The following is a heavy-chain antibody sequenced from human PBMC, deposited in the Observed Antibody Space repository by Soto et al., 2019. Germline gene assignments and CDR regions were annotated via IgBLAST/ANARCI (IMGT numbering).Heavy chain of an antibody. J-gene: IGHJ6*02. D-gene: IGHD6-19*01. CDR2: ISAYNGNT. CDR1: GYTFTSYV. Sequence: QVHLVQSGAEVKKPGASVKVSCRASGYTFTSYVISWVRQAPGQGPEWMGWISAYNGNTNFAQRLQGRVTMTTDTSTSTAYMELRSLRSDDTAVYYYARVVATVAGPYGMDVWGQGTTVTVSS. CDR3: ARVVATVAGPYGMDV. V-gene: IGHV1-18*01.